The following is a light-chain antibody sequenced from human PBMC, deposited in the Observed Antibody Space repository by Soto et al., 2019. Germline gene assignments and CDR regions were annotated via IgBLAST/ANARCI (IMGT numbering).Light chain of an antibody. CDR2: ENN. CDR3: QSYYSSLSGYV. CDR1: SSNIGAGYE. J-gene: IGLJ1*01. V-gene: IGLV1-40*01. Sequence: QSVLTQPPSVSEAPGQRGTISCTGSSSNIGAGYEAHWYQQVPGTAPKLLIYENNNRPSGVPDRFSGSKSGTSASLAITGLQAEDEAEYYCQSYYSSLSGYVFGTGTKLTVL.